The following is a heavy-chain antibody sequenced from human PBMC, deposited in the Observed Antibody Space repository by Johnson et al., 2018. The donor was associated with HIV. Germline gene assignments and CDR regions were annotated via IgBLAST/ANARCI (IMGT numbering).Heavy chain of an antibody. CDR1: GFTFSNAW. D-gene: IGHD6-13*01. V-gene: IGHV3-15*01. J-gene: IGHJ3*02. CDR2: IKSRTDGGTT. Sequence: VQLVEYGGGLIQPGGSLRLSCAASGFTFSNAWMSWVRQAPGKGLEWVGRIKSRTDGGTTEYAAPVKGRFTISRDDSKKTLFLQMNSLKTEDTAVYYCAKDSSSWYGGAFDIWGQGTMVTVSS. CDR3: AKDSSSWYGGAFDI.